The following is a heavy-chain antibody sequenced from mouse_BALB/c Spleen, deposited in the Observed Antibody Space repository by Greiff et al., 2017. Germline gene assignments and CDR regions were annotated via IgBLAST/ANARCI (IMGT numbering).Heavy chain of an antibody. D-gene: IGHD2-3*01. V-gene: IGHV1-7*01. Sequence: QVQLKQSGAELAKPGASVKMSCKASGYTFTSYWMHWVKQRPGQGLEWIGYINPSTGYTEYNQKFKDKATLTADKSSSTAYMQLSSLTSEDSAVYYCARYYDGYFAYWGQGTLVTVSA. CDR1: GYTFTSYW. CDR3: ARYYDGYFAY. J-gene: IGHJ3*01. CDR2: INPSTGYT.